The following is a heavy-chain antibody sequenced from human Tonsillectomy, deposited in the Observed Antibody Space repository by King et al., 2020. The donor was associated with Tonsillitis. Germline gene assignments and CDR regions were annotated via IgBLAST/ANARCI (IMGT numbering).Heavy chain of an antibody. CDR1: GFTFNDYW. V-gene: IGHV3-7*03. CDR2: IKEDATKD. Sequence: VQLVESGGGLVQPGGSLRLSCAASGFTFNDYWMSWVRQAPGKGLEWVANIKEDATKDYYVDSVKGRFTISRDNAKNSLFLQMNSLRADDTAIYYCARDFQGRLGPYFDPWGQGTLVTVSS. CDR3: ARDFQGRLGPYFDP. D-gene: IGHD3-10*01. J-gene: IGHJ5*02.